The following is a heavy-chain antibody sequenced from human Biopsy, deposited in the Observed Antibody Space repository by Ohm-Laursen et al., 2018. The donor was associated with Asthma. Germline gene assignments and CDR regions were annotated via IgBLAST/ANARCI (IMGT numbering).Heavy chain of an antibody. J-gene: IGHJ4*02. CDR1: GDSVSSGDYY. V-gene: IGHV4-30-4*01. Sequence: SQTLSLTCTVSGDSVSSGDYYWTWIRQPPRKGLEWLGYISSAGNVFYTPSLKRRLTIQLDTSKNKFSLKLTSLSAADTALYYCARGGSGGKVYYFDSWGLGTLVTVSS. CDR3: ARGGSGGKVYYFDS. D-gene: IGHD2-15*01. CDR2: ISSAGNV.